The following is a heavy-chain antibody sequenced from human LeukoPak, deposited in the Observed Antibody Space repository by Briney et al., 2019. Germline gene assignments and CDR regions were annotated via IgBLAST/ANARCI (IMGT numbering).Heavy chain of an antibody. CDR3: ARLKATVSIHAYFDS. CDR1: GGSITTYY. J-gene: IGHJ4*02. CDR2: AYYSGDT. V-gene: IGHV4-59*01. Sequence: SETLSLTCTVSGGSITTYYWNWIRQPPGKGLEWIGYAYYSGDTNYNPSLKSRVSISSDTSKNQFSLELSSVTAADTAVYYCARLKATVSIHAYFDSWGQGTLVTVSS. D-gene: IGHD4-17*01.